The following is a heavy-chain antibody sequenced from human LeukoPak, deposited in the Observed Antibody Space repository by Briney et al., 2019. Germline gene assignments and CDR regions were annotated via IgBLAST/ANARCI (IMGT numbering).Heavy chain of an antibody. CDR3: ARHPVVAATSYYFDY. Sequence: SETLSLTCTVSGGSISSGGYYWSWLRQHPGKGLEWIGYIYYSGSTYYNPSLKSRVTISVDTSKNQFSLKLSSVTAADTAVYYCARHPVVAATSYYFDYWGQGTLVTVSS. CDR1: GGSISSGGYY. V-gene: IGHV4-31*03. D-gene: IGHD2-15*01. CDR2: IYYSGST. J-gene: IGHJ4*02.